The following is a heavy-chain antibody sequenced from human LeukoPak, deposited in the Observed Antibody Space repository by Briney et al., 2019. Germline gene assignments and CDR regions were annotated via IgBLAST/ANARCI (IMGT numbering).Heavy chain of an antibody. V-gene: IGHV4-59*12. CDR3: ARSDGYGLVGI. J-gene: IGHJ3*02. D-gene: IGHD3-10*01. Sequence: SETLSLTCSVSGGSISSYYWSWIRQPPGKGLEWIGYIYYSGRTSYNPSLKSRVTMSVDTPKNHFSLTLSSVTAADTAVYYCARSDGYGLVGIWGQGTMVTVSS. CDR1: GGSISSYY. CDR2: IYYSGRT.